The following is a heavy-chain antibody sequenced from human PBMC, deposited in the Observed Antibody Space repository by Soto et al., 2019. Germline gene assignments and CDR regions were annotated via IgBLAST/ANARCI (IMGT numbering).Heavy chain of an antibody. Sequence: GGSLRLSCAASGFTFSAYAMSWVRQAPGKGLQWVSGLVGSGGGIQYADTVRGRFTVSRDNSKNTLYLQMNSLRAEDTAVYYCAKDVIAGNGVWEPFDMWGQGTEVTVSS. CDR1: GFTFSAYA. J-gene: IGHJ3*02. CDR3: AKDVIAGNGVWEPFDM. V-gene: IGHV3-23*01. D-gene: IGHD2-8*01. CDR2: LVGSGGGI.